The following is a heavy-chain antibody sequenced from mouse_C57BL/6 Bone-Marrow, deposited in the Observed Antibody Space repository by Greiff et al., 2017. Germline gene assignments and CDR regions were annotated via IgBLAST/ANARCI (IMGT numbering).Heavy chain of an antibody. CDR3: ARPISPPYDGYYHWYFDV. V-gene: IGHV2-2*01. CDR1: GFSLTSYG. J-gene: IGHJ1*03. CDR2: IWSGGST. Sequence: QVQLQQSGPGLVQPSQSLSITCTVSGFSLTSYGVHWVRQSPGKGLEWLGVIWSGGSTDYNAAFISRLSISKDNSKSQVFFKMNSLQADDTAIYYCARPISPPYDGYYHWYFDVWGTGTTVTVSS. D-gene: IGHD2-3*01.